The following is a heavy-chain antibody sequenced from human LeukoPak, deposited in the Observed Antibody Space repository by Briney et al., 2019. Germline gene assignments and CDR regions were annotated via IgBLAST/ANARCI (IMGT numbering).Heavy chain of an antibody. V-gene: IGHV3-23*01. CDR1: GFTFSSYA. Sequence: LSGGSLRLSCAASGFTFSSYAMSWVRQAPGKGLEWVSAISGSGGTTYYADSVKGRFTISRDNSKNMVFLQMNTLRAEDTAIYYCAKVKLVAGPNDYWGQGTLVTVSS. CDR3: AKVKLVAGPNDY. J-gene: IGHJ4*02. CDR2: ISGSGGTT. D-gene: IGHD6-19*01.